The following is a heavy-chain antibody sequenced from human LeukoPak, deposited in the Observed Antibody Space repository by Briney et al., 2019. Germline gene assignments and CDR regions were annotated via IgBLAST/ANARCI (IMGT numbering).Heavy chain of an antibody. CDR1: GFTVISYA. Sequence: GGSLRLSCAASGFTVISYAMSWVRQAPGKGLELVSAISGSGGSTYYTDSVTGRFTISRDNSKNTLYLQMNSLRAEDTALYYCASLDYFDSSDYGDYWGQGTLVTVSS. CDR2: ISGSGGST. D-gene: IGHD3-22*01. V-gene: IGHV3-23*01. CDR3: ASLDYFDSSDYGDY. J-gene: IGHJ4*02.